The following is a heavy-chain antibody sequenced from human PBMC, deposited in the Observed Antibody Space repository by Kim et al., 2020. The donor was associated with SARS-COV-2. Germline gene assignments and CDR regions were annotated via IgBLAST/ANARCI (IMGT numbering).Heavy chain of an antibody. CDR2: IKQDGSEK. V-gene: IGHV3-7*01. Sequence: GGSLRLSCAASGFTFSSYWMSWVRQAPGKGLEWVANIKQDGSEKYYVDSVKGRFTISRDNAKNSLYLQMNSLRAEDTAVYYCARDPSFNYYDSSGYLYWGQGTLVTVSS. D-gene: IGHD3-22*01. J-gene: IGHJ4*02. CDR3: ARDPSFNYYDSSGYLY. CDR1: GFTFSSYW.